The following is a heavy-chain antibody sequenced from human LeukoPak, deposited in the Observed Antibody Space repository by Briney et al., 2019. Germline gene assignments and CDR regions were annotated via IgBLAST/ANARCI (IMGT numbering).Heavy chain of an antibody. CDR1: GFTVSTNY. CDR2: IYSGGST. V-gene: IGHV3-66*01. CDR3: ARDFLVVVVPAARDYYGMDV. D-gene: IGHD2-2*01. Sequence: GGSLRLSCVASGFTVSTNYMSWVRQAPGKGLEWVSIIYSGGSTYYADSVKGRFTISRDNSKNTLYLQMNSLRAEDTAVYYCARDFLVVVVPAARDYYGMDVWGQGTTVTVSS. J-gene: IGHJ6*02.